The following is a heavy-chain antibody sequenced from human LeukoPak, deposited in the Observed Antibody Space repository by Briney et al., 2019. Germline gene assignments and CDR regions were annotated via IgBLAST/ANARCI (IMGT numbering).Heavy chain of an antibody. J-gene: IGHJ4*02. CDR1: GGSISGYY. V-gene: IGHV4-59*01. CDR2: IYYSGTT. Sequence: SETLSLTCTVSGGSISGYYWSWIRQPPGKGLEWIGYIYYSGTTNYNPSLKSRVTISVDTSNNKFSLKLSSVTAADTALYYCTRALTPQPFFDYWGQGILVTVSS. CDR3: TRALTPQPFFDY. D-gene: IGHD2-15*01.